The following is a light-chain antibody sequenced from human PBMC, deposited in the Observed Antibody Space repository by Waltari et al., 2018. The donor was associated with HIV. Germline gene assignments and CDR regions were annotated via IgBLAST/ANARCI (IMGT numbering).Light chain of an antibody. CDR3: QAWDNIIAV. CDR1: SLAGPI. J-gene: IGLJ2*01. CDR2: ERN. V-gene: IGLV3-1*01. Sequence: YEVSQSDPVSVSPGQRVTISCVGASLAGPIVTWYQVKSGRSPQLVIDERNRRASGIPDRFSASNAGKTATLTISGIQPADEGQYFCQAWDNIIAVFGGGT.